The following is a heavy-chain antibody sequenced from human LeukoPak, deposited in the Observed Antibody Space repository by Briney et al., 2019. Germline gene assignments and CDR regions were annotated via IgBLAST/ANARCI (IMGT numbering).Heavy chain of an antibody. CDR2: INHSGST. D-gene: IGHD3-9*01. J-gene: IGHJ6*04. Sequence: SETLSLTCAVYGGSFSGYYWSWIRQPPGKGLEWIGEINHSGSTNYNSSLKSRVTISVDTSKNQFSLKLSSVTAADTAVYYCARGRSTGYFDWSPPLYCYYGMDVWGEGTTVTVPS. V-gene: IGHV4-34*01. CDR3: ARGRSTGYFDWSPPLYCYYGMDV. CDR1: GGSFSGYY.